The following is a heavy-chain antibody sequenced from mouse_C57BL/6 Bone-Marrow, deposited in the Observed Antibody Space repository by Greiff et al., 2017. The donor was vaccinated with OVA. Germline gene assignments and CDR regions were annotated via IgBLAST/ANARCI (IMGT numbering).Heavy chain of an antibody. D-gene: IGHD2-13*01. CDR1: GYTFTTYP. CDR3: ALIYYGAYYAMDY. J-gene: IGHJ4*01. Sequence: VKLMESGAELVKPGASVKMSCKASGYTFTTYPIEWMKQNHGKSLEWIGNFHPYNDDTKYNEKFKGKATLTVEKSSSTVYLELSRLTSDDSAVYYCALIYYGAYYAMDYWGQGTSVTVSS. CDR2: FHPYNDDT. V-gene: IGHV1-47*01.